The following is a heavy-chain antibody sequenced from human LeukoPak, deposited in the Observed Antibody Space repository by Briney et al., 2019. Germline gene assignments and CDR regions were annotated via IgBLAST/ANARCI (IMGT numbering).Heavy chain of an antibody. CDR1: GGSISSYY. D-gene: IGHD5-12*01. CDR2: IYYSGST. Sequence: PSETLCLTCTDSGGSISSYYWNWIRQPPGKGLEWIGYIYYSGSTNYNPSLKSRVTISVDASKNQFSLKLSSVTAADTAVYYCARDRGYDSPFDYWGQGTLVTVSS. J-gene: IGHJ4*02. V-gene: IGHV4-59*01. CDR3: ARDRGYDSPFDY.